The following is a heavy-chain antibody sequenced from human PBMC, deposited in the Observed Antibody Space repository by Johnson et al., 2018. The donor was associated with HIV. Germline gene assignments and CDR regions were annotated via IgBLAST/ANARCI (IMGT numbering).Heavy chain of an antibody. V-gene: IGHV3-23*04. CDR3: AKGHRWVNEYSSSSRDPSDAFDI. D-gene: IGHD6-6*01. Sequence: VQLVESGGGLVQPGGSLRLSCAASGFTFSSYAMSWVRQAPGKVLEWVSAISGSGGSTYYADSVKGRFTISRDNSKNTLYLQMNSLRAEDTAVYYCAKGHRWVNEYSSSSRDPSDAFDIWGQGTMVTVSS. CDR1: GFTFSSYA. J-gene: IGHJ3*02. CDR2: ISGSGGST.